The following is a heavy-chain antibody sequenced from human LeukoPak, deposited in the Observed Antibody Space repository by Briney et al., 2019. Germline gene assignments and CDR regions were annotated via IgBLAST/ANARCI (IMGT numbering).Heavy chain of an antibody. CDR1: GFTVSSNY. J-gene: IGHJ4*02. D-gene: IGHD4-17*01. Sequence: GGSLRLSCAASGFTVSSNYMSWVRQAPGKGLEWVSVIYSDGSTYYADSVKGRFTISRDNSKNTLYLQMNSLRADDTIEYYCTRGIYGDQGFDYWGQGTLVTVSS. V-gene: IGHV3-53*01. CDR2: IYSDGST. CDR3: TRGIYGDQGFDY.